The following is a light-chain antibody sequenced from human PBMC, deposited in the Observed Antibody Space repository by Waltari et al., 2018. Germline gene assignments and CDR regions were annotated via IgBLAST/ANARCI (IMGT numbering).Light chain of an antibody. CDR3: QHYVRLPVT. Sequence: ELVFTQSPGTLSLSPGERVTLSCRARQSVSRALAWYQQKPGQAPSLLIYGAYSRATGIPDRFSCSGSGTDFSLTISRLEPEEFAVYYCQHYVRLPVTLGQGTKVEIK. V-gene: IGKV3-20*01. J-gene: IGKJ1*01. CDR1: QSVSRA. CDR2: GAY.